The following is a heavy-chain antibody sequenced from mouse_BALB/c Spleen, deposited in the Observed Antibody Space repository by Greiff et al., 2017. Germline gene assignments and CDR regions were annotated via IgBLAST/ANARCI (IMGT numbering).Heavy chain of an antibody. CDR2: IWSGGST. Sequence: VKLMESGPGLVQPSQSLSITCTVSGFSLTSYGVHWVRQSPGKGLEWLGVIWSGGSTDYNAAFISRLSISKDNSKSQVFFKMNSLQANDTAIYYCARNLYYGDAMDYWGQGTSVTVSS. CDR3: ARNLYYGDAMDY. V-gene: IGHV2-2*02. J-gene: IGHJ4*01. D-gene: IGHD2-1*01. CDR1: GFSLTSYG.